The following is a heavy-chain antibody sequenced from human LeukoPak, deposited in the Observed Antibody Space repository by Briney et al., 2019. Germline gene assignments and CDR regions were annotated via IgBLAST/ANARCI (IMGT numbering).Heavy chain of an antibody. V-gene: IGHV3-48*02. Sequence: PGGSLRLSCAASGFTFSTYSMNWVRQAPGKGLEWVSYISGSSSTIYYADSVRGRFTISRDNAKNSLYPQMNSLRDEDTAVYYCARNPVSYGGRYYFDYWGQGTLVTVSS. J-gene: IGHJ4*02. CDR2: ISGSSSTI. D-gene: IGHD4-23*01. CDR3: ARNPVSYGGRYYFDY. CDR1: GFTFSTYS.